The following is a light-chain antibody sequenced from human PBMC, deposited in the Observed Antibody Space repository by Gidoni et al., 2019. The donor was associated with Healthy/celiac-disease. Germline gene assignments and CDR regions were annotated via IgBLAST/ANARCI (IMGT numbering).Light chain of an antibody. J-gene: IGKJ1*01. V-gene: IGKV1-39*01. CDR2: AAS. CDR1: QSISSY. Sequence: DIQMTQSPSSLSASVGDRVTITCRASQSISSYLNWYQQKPGQAPKLLIYAASSLQSGVPSRFSGSGSGTDFTLTISSLQPEDFATYYCQQSYSTLWTFXQXTKVEIK. CDR3: QQSYSTLWT.